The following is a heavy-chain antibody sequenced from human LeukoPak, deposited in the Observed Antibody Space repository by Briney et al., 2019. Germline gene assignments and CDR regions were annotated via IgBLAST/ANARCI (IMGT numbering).Heavy chain of an antibody. D-gene: IGHD3-22*01. CDR3: ARHPPRYYDSSGYYYFDY. Sequence: GGSLRLSCAASGFTVSSNYMSWVRQAPGKGLEWVSVIYSGGSTYYADSVKGRFTISRHNSKNTLYLQMNSLRAEDTAVYYCARHPPRYYDSSGYYYFDYWAREPWSPSPQ. J-gene: IGHJ4*02. CDR2: IYSGGST. CDR1: GFTVSSNY. V-gene: IGHV3-53*04.